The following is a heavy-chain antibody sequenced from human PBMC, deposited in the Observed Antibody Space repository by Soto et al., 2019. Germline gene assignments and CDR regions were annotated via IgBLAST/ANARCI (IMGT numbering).Heavy chain of an antibody. V-gene: IGHV3-74*01. Sequence: GGSLRLSCAASGFTFSTHWMHWVRQVPEKGLVWVSRINGDGSQTTYADSVRGRLTISRDNAKNTLYLQMNNLRVGDTAVYYCAGDSPHDSTVAGDYWGQGTLVTVSS. CDR3: AGDSPHDSTVAGDY. J-gene: IGHJ4*02. D-gene: IGHD3-22*01. CDR1: GFTFSTHW. CDR2: INGDGSQT.